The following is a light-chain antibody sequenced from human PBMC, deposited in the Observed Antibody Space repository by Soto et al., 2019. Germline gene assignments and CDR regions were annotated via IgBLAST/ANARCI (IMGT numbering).Light chain of an antibody. V-gene: IGKV1-39*01. J-gene: IGKJ4*01. CDR1: QTIDTF. Sequence: DIQMTQSPPSLSASVGVRVTITCRASQTIDTFANWYQQKPGKAPNLLIFGASSLHTGVPSRFSGSGSGTDFTLTISSLQPEDFATYYCQQSYTLPLTFGGGTRVEIK. CDR2: GAS. CDR3: QQSYTLPLT.